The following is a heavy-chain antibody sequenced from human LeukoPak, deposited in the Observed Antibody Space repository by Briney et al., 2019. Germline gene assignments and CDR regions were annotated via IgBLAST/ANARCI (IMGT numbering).Heavy chain of an antibody. CDR2: FDPGDGET. CDR1: GYTLTELS. CDR3: ATYRLEDIVVVPVLAHNYYYYGMDV. D-gene: IGHD2-2*01. Sequence: ASVKVSCKVSGYTLTELSMHWVRQAPGKGLEWMGGFDPGDGETIYAQKFQGRVTMTEDTSTDTAYMELSSLRSEDTAVYYCATYRLEDIVVVPVLAHNYYYYGMDVWGQGTTVTVSS. J-gene: IGHJ6*02. V-gene: IGHV1-24*01.